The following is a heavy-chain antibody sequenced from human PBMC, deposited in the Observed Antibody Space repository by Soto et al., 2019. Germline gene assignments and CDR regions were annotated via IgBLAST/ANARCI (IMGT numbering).Heavy chain of an antibody. D-gene: IGHD2-2*01. J-gene: IGHJ4*02. CDR3: ARLFRVVPAADY. CDR1: GGTFSSYA. V-gene: IGHV1-69*13. CDR2: IIPMFGTA. Sequence: ASVKVSCKASGGTFSSYAISWVRQAPGQGLEWMGGIIPMFGTANNAQKFQGRVTITADESTSTAYMELSSLRSEDTAVYYCARLFRVVPAADYWGQGTLVTVSS.